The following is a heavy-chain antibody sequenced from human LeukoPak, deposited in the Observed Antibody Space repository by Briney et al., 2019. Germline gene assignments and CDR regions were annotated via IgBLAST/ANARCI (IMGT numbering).Heavy chain of an antibody. J-gene: IGHJ4*02. Sequence: GGSLRLPCAASGFTFSSYEMNWVRQAPGKGLEWLSYISRSGSTIYYADSVKGRFTISRDNAKNSLYLQMNSLRVEDTAVYYCAREGTTVTTAFDYWGQGTLVTV. CDR1: GFTFSSYE. CDR2: ISRSGSTI. V-gene: IGHV3-48*03. D-gene: IGHD4-17*01. CDR3: AREGTTVTTAFDY.